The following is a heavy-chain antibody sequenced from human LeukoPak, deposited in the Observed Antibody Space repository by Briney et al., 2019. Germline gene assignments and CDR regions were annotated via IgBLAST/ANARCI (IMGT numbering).Heavy chain of an antibody. CDR2: FYYSGST. J-gene: IGHJ5*02. Sequence: SETLSLTCAVYGGSFSGYSWSWIRQPPGKGLEWIGHFYYSGSTNYNPSLKSRVTLPVDTSKNQFSLKLSSVTAADTAVYYCAREGTSGTHLNWFDPWGQGTLVTVSS. CDR3: AREGTSGTHLNWFDP. D-gene: IGHD1-1*01. V-gene: IGHV4-59*01. CDR1: GGSFSGYS.